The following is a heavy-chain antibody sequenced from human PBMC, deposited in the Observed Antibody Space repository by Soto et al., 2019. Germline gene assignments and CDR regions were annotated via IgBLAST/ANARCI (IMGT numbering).Heavy chain of an antibody. CDR1: GFTFSSYA. J-gene: IGHJ4*02. CDR2: ISYDGSNK. D-gene: IGHD6-13*01. CDR3: ARDRAEGIAAADYYFDY. Sequence: HPGGSLRLSCAASGFTFSSYAMHWVRQAPGKGLEWVAVISYDGSNKYYADSVKGRFTISRDNSKNTLYLQMNSLRAEDTAVYYCARDRAEGIAAADYYFDYWGQGTLVTVSS. V-gene: IGHV3-30-3*01.